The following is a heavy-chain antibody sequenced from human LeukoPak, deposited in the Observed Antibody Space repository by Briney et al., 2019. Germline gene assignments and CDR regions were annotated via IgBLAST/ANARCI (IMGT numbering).Heavy chain of an antibody. J-gene: IGHJ4*02. CDR3: ARDGYYDFWSGYYTY. Sequence: ASVKVSCKASGYTFTGYYMHWVRQAPGQGLEWMGWINPNSGGTNYAQKFQGRVTVTRDTSISTAYMELSRLRSDDTAVYYCARDGYYDFWSGYYTYWGQGTLVTVSS. V-gene: IGHV1-2*02. D-gene: IGHD3-3*01. CDR2: INPNSGGT. CDR1: GYTFTGYY.